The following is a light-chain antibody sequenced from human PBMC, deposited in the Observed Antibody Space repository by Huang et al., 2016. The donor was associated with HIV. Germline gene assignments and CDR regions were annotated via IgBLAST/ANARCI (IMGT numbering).Light chain of an antibody. J-gene: IGKJ5*01. CDR1: HRVSSN. V-gene: IGKV3-15*01. Sequence: ERVMTQSPATLSVAQGERVTLSCRARHRVSSNLAWYQQKPGQAPRLLIHGASTRATGIPARFSGSGSGTEFTLAISSLQSEDSGVYFCQQYGNWPLTFGRGTRLEIK. CDR2: GAS. CDR3: QQYGNWPLT.